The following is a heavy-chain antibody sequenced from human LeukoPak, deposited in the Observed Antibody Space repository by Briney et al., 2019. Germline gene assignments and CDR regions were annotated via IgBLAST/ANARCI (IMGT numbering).Heavy chain of an antibody. CDR1: GFTFSSYV. CDR2: INSDGSSA. D-gene: IGHD3-22*01. J-gene: IGHJ4*02. CDR3: ARVPGFYYDSSGFLY. Sequence: GGSLRLSCETAGFTFSSYVMHWVRRTPGKGLVWVSRINSDGSSASYADSVKGRFTISRDNAKNTLYLQMNSLRAEDTAVYYCARVPGFYYDSSGFLYWGQGTLVTVSS. V-gene: IGHV3-74*01.